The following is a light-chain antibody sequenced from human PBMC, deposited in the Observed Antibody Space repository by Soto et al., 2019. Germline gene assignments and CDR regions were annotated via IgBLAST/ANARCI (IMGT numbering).Light chain of an antibody. V-gene: IGLV2-8*01. J-gene: IGLJ2*01. Sequence: QSVLTQPPSVSAAPGQKVTISCSGSSSNIEKNFVSWYQHLPGKAPKLIIYGVTDRISGVPYRFSGSKSGNTASLTVSGLQAEDEADYYCASYGGRDDMIFGGGTKLTVL. CDR1: SSNIEKNF. CDR2: GVT. CDR3: ASYGGRDDMI.